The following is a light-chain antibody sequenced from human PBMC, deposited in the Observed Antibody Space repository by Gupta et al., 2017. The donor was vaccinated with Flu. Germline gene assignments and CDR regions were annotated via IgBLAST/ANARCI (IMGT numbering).Light chain of an antibody. CDR1: QNVGSN. Sequence: DIVLTQSPATLSVSPGERVTLSCRASQNVGSNLAWYQQKPGQAPRLLIYGASTRATGIAARFSGSGVGTEFTLTINSRQSDDFAVYYCKQEDNGHRPLSFGGGTEVEIK. J-gene: IGKJ4*01. CDR2: GAS. V-gene: IGKV3-15*01. CDR3: KQEDNGHRPLS.